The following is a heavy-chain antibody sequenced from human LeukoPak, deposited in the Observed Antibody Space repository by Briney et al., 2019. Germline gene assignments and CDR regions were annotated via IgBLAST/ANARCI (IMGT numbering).Heavy chain of an antibody. Sequence: ASVKVSCQASGYTFTGYYMHWVRQAPGQGLEWMGGIIPIFGTANYAQKFQGRVTITTDESTSTAYMELSRLRSEDTAVYYCASPEDIVVVPAAKGGAAFDIWGQGTMVTVSS. V-gene: IGHV1-69*05. CDR1: GYTFTGYY. D-gene: IGHD2-2*01. J-gene: IGHJ3*02. CDR3: ASPEDIVVVPAAKGGAAFDI. CDR2: IIPIFGTA.